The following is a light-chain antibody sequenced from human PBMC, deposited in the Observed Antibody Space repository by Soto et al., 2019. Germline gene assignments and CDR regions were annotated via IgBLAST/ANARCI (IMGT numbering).Light chain of an antibody. CDR2: EVS. V-gene: IGLV2-8*01. CDR1: SSDVGGYNY. J-gene: IGLJ2*01. CDR3: SSYAGSKIVVV. Sequence: QSVLTQPPSASGSPGQSVTISCTGTSSDVGGYNYVSWYQQHPGKAPKVIIFEVSKRPSGVPDRFSGSKSGNTASLTVSGLQAEDEADYYCSSYAGSKIVVVFGGGTKLTVL.